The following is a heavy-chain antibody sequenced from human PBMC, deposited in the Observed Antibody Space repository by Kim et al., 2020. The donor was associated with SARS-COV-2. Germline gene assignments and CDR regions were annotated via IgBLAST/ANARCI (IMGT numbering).Heavy chain of an antibody. D-gene: IGHD5-18*01. J-gene: IGHJ5*02. CDR2: ISYDGSNK. CDR3: ARASHRWIQLWNTLTGNNWCDP. V-gene: IGHV3-30-3*01. CDR1: GFTFSSYA. Sequence: GGSLRLSCAASGFTFSSYALHWVRQAPGKGLEWVAVISYDGSNKYYADSVKGRFTISRDNSKNTLYLQMNSLRAEETAVYYCARASHRWIQLWNTLTGNNWCDPWGRGTLVTVSS.